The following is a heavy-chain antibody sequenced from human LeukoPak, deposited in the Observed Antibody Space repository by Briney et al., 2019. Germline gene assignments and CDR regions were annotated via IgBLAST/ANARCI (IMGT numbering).Heavy chain of an antibody. CDR3: AKAPVLAGLVYQLPQLPYGMDV. D-gene: IGHD2-2*01. CDR2: ISYDGSNK. V-gene: IGHV3-30-3*01. CDR1: GFTFSSYA. J-gene: IGHJ6*02. Sequence: PGRSLRLSCAASGFTFSSYAMHWVRQAPGKGLEWVAVISYDGSNKYYADSVKGRFTISRDNSKNTLYLQMNSLRAEDTAVYYCAKAPVLAGLVYQLPQLPYGMDVWGQGTTVTVSS.